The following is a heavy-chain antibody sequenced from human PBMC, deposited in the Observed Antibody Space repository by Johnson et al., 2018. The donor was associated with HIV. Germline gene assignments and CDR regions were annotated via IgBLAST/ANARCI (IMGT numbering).Heavy chain of an antibody. Sequence: EVQLVESGGGVVRPGGSLRLSCVASGFTVSSNYMSWVRQAPGKGLEWVSVIYSGGSTYYADSVKGRFTISSDNSKNTLYLQMNSLRAEDTAVYYCAKDKSGYYGWDAFDIWGQGTMVTVSS. V-gene: IGHV3-66*02. CDR3: AKDKSGYYGWDAFDI. CDR1: GFTVSSNY. D-gene: IGHD3-22*01. CDR2: IYSGGST. J-gene: IGHJ3*02.